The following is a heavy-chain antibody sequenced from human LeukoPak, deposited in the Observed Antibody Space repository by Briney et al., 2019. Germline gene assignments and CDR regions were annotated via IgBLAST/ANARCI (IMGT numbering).Heavy chain of an antibody. D-gene: IGHD2-2*02. CDR3: ARGLAYCSSTTCYMY. V-gene: IGHV4-34*01. J-gene: IGHJ4*02. CDR1: GGSFSGYY. Sequence: SETLSLTCAVYGGSFSGYYWSWIRQPPGKGLEWIGEINHSGSTNYNPSLKSRVTISVDTSKNQFSLKLSSVTAADTAVYYCARGLAYCSSTTCYMYWGQGTLVTASS. CDR2: INHSGST.